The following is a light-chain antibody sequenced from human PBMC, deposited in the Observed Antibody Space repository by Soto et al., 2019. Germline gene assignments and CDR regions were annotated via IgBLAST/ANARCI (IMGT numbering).Light chain of an antibody. CDR2: DAS. CDR3: QQRSNWPS. CDR1: RGVGSY. Sequence: EIVLTQSPATLSLSPGEGATLSCRAGRGVGSYLAWYQQKLGQAPRPLIYDASNRATGIPARFSGSGSGTDFTLTISSLEPEDFAVYYCQQRSNWPSFGPGTKVDIK. J-gene: IGKJ3*01. V-gene: IGKV3-11*01.